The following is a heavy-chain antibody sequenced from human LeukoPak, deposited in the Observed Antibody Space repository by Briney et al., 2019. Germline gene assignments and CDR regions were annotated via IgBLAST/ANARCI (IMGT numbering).Heavy chain of an antibody. Sequence: GRSLRLSCAASGFTFSSYAMHWVRQAPGKGLEWVAVISYDGSNNYYADSVKGRFTISRDNAKNSLYLQMNSLRDEDTAVYYCARGGSGYSYGKIDSWGQGILVTVSS. D-gene: IGHD5-18*01. CDR3: ARGGSGYSYGKIDS. V-gene: IGHV3-30*04. J-gene: IGHJ4*02. CDR2: ISYDGSNN. CDR1: GFTFSSYA.